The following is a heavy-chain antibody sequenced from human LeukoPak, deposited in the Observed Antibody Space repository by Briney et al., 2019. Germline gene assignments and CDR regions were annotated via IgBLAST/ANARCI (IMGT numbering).Heavy chain of an antibody. D-gene: IGHD6-13*01. CDR2: IYSGGST. J-gene: IGHJ5*02. CDR1: GFTVSSNY. V-gene: IGHV3-66*01. Sequence: GGSLRLSCAASGFTVSSNYMSWVRQAPGKGLEWVSVIYSGGSTYYADSVKGRFTISRDNSKNTLYLQMNSLRAEDTAVYYCARGCSSSWQNWFDPWGQGTLVTVSS. CDR3: ARGCSSSWQNWFDP.